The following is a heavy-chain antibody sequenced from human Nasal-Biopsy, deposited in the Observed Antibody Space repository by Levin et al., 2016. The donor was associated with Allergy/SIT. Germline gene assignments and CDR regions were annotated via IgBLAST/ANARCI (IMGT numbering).Heavy chain of an antibody. CDR1: GFTFSKSG. Sequence: GESLKISCAASGFTFSKSGMNWVRQAPGKGLEWVSSISSSGDYINYADSLKGRFTISRDNAKNSLYLQMNSLRAEDTAVYYCVRVWSSWPVFDYWGQGTLVTVSS. CDR2: ISSSGDYI. D-gene: IGHD6-13*01. J-gene: IGHJ4*02. CDR3: VRVWSSWPVFDY. V-gene: IGHV3-21*01.